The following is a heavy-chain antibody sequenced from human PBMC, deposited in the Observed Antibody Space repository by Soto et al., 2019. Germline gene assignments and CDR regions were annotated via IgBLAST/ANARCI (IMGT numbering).Heavy chain of an antibody. V-gene: IGHV3-30*18. CDR3: AKDNVVFKWATSYFDY. CDR1: GFTFSNYA. Sequence: PGVSLRLSCAASGFTFSNYAMHWVRQAPGKGLEWVALTSYDGNNEYYTDSVKGRFTISRDNSKNTLFLQMNSPRPEDTAVYYCAKDNVVFKWATSYFDYWGKGALGTVSS. CDR2: TSYDGNNE. J-gene: IGHJ4*02. D-gene: IGHD1-26*01.